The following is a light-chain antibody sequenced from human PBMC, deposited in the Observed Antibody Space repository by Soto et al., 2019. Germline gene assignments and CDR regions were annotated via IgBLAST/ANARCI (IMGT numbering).Light chain of an antibody. V-gene: IGKV1-39*01. Sequence: DLQMTQSPSSLSASVGDRVTITCRASQSISSYLNWYQQKPGKAPKLLIYAASSLQSGVPSRFSGSGSVTDFTLTISSLQPEDFATYYFQQSYSTPLFTFGPGTKVDIK. J-gene: IGKJ3*01. CDR2: AAS. CDR1: QSISSY. CDR3: QQSYSTPLFT.